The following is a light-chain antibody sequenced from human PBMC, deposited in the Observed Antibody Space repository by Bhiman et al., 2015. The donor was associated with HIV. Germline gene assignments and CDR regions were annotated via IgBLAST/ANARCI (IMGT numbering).Light chain of an antibody. V-gene: IGLV3-21*01. CDR2: YDS. J-gene: IGLJ3*02. CDR1: NIGSKS. Sequence: SYELTQPPSVSVAPGKTARITCGGNNIGSKSVHWYQQKPGQAPVLVIYYDSDRPSGIPERFSGSNSGNTATLTISRVEAGDEADYYCNSRDSSGNRWVFGGGTKLTVL. CDR3: NSRDSSGNRWV.